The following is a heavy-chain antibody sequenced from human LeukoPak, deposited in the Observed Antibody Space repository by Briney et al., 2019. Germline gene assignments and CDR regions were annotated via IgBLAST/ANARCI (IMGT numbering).Heavy chain of an antibody. CDR1: GGSLSSYY. J-gene: IGHJ4*02. Sequence: SETLSLTCTVSGGSLSSYYWSWIRQPPGKGLEWIGYIYYSGSTNYNPSLKSRVTISVDTSKNQFSLKLSSVTAADTAVYYCARHLIAVAAVDYWGQGTLVTVSS. CDR3: ARHLIAVAAVDY. CDR2: IYYSGST. V-gene: IGHV4-59*08. D-gene: IGHD6-19*01.